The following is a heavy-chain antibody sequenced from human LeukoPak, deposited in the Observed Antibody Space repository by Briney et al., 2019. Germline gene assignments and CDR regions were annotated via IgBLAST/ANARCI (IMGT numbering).Heavy chain of an antibody. Sequence: ASVKVSSKASGGTFSTYAISWVRQAPGQGLEWMGGIIPIFGTANYAQKFQGRVTITADESTSTAYMELSSLRSEDTAVYYCARDRDDSSGKFDYWGQGTLVTVSS. J-gene: IGHJ4*02. CDR2: IIPIFGTA. V-gene: IGHV1-69*01. CDR1: GGTFSTYA. D-gene: IGHD6-19*01. CDR3: ARDRDDSSGKFDY.